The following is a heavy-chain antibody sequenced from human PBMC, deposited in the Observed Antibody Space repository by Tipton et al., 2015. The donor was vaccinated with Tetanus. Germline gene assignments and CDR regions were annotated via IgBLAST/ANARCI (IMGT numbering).Heavy chain of an antibody. D-gene: IGHD3-22*01. CDR3: AKGIYYDSSGYWYYFDY. CDR2: ISGSGGST. Sequence: SLRLSCAASGFTFSSYAMSWVRQAPGKGLEWVSAISGSGGSTYYADSVKGRFTISRDNSKNTLYLQMNSLRAEDTAVYYCAKGIYYDSSGYWYYFDYWGQGTLVTVSS. CDR1: GFTFSSYA. J-gene: IGHJ4*02. V-gene: IGHV3-23*01.